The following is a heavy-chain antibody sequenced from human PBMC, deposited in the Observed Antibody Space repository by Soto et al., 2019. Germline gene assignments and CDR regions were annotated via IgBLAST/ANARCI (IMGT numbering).Heavy chain of an antibody. V-gene: IGHV1-58*01. D-gene: IGHD6-19*01. CDR1: GFTFTSSA. CDR3: AAEYSRGWYYYYYGMDV. Sequence: QMQLVQSGPEVKKPGTSVKVSCKASGFTFTSSAVQWVRQARGQRLEWIGWIVVGSGNTNYAQKFQERVTITRDMSTSKAYMELSSLRSEDTAVYYCAAEYSRGWYYYYYGMDVWGQGTTVTVSS. J-gene: IGHJ6*02. CDR2: IVVGSGNT.